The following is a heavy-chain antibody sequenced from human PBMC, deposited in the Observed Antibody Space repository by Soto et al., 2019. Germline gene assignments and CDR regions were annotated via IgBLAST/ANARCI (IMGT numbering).Heavy chain of an antibody. CDR2: IYHSGST. D-gene: IGHD2-2*01. J-gene: IGHJ1*01. V-gene: IGHV4-38-2*01. CDR1: GYSISSGYY. CDR3: AVGYCSSSSCSREYYQH. Sequence: PSETLSRTCAVSGYSISSGYYWGWIRQPPGKGLEWIGSIYHSGSTYYNPSLKSQVTISVDRSQKQFSLRLGSVTAADTAVYYCAVGYCSSSSCSREYYQHWGQGTLVTVSS.